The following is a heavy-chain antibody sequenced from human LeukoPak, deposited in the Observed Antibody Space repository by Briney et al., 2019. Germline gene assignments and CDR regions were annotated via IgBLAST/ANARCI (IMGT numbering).Heavy chain of an antibody. D-gene: IGHD1-26*01. CDR3: ARTGIVGATPDY. CDR1: GGSISTYY. Sequence: SETLSLTCSVSGGSISTYYWSWIRQPPGKGLEWIGYIHYSGSTNYNPSLKSRVTISVDTSKNQFSLKLSSVTAADTAVYYSARTGIVGATPDYWGQGALVTVSS. V-gene: IGHV4-59*01. J-gene: IGHJ4*02. CDR2: IHYSGST.